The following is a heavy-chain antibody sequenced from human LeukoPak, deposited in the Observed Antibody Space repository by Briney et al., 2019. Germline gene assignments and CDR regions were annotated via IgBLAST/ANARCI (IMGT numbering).Heavy chain of an antibody. Sequence: SETLSLTCTVSGGSISSSSYYWGWIRQPPGKGLEWIGSIYYSGSTYYNPSLKSRVTISVDTSRNQLSLKLSSVTAADTAVYYCARDLIAVAAPYYFDYWGQGTLVTVSS. CDR3: ARDLIAVAAPYYFDY. CDR1: GGSISSSSYY. V-gene: IGHV4-39*07. J-gene: IGHJ4*02. D-gene: IGHD6-19*01. CDR2: IYYSGST.